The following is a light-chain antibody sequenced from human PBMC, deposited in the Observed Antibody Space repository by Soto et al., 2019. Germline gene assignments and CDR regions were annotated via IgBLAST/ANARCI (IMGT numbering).Light chain of an antibody. CDR1: QSISSN. V-gene: IGKV1-39*01. J-gene: IGKJ4*01. Sequence: DIQMTQSPSSLSASVGDRVTITCRASQSISSNLNWYQQKPGKAPKLLIYAASSLQSGVPSRFSGGGSGTEFTLTISSLQPEDFPTYSCQQSYSTPLTFGGGTKVDIK. CDR3: QQSYSTPLT. CDR2: AAS.